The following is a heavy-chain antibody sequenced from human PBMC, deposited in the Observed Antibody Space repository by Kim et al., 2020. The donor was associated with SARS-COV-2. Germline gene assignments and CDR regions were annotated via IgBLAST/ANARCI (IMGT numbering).Heavy chain of an antibody. V-gene: IGHV3-43*02. CDR1: GFTFDAHA. J-gene: IGHJ4*02. CDR2: ISKDGTDT. CDR3: SRGKQWLTDY. Sequence: GGSLRLSCAASGFTFDAHAMHWVRQAPGKGLEWVSLISKDGTDTYYADSVKGRFTISRDDSKNSLYLQMNSLRTEDSATYYCSRGKQWLTDYWGQGALVT. D-gene: IGHD6-19*01.